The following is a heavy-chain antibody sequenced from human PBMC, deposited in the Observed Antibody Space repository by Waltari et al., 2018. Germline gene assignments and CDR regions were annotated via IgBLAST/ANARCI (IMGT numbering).Heavy chain of an antibody. V-gene: IGHV3-74*01. Sequence: EVQLVGSGGGLVQPGGSLRLSCAASGFTFSGYWMHWVRQASGKGLGWVSRIKSDVSSTSYADSVKGRFTISRDNAKNTLFLQMNSLRAEDTAVYYCARGVDYWYFDLWGRGTLVTVSS. CDR2: IKSDVSST. CDR1: GFTFSGYW. J-gene: IGHJ2*01. CDR3: ARGVDYWYFDL.